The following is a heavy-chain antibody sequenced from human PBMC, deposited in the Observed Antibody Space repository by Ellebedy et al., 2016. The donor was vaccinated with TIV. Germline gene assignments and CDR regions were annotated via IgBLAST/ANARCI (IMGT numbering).Heavy chain of an antibody. CDR3: ARVGRPDCSSPSCYISITRDAFDI. CDR2: VKQDGSEK. CDR1: EFTFILYW. J-gene: IGHJ3*02. Sequence: GGSLRLXXAASEFTFILYWMSWVRQAPGKGLEWVANVKQDGSEKYYVDSVKGRFTISRDNAKNSLYLQMNSLRADDTAVYYCARVGRPDCSSPSCYISITRDAFDIWGQGTMVTVSS. V-gene: IGHV3-7*03. D-gene: IGHD2-2*02.